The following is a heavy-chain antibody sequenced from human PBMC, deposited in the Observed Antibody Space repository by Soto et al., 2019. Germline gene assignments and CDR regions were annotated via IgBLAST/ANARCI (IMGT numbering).Heavy chain of an antibody. V-gene: IGHV1-3*01. Sequence: QVQLVQSGAEVKKPGASVKVSCKASGYTFTSYAMHWVRQAPGQRLEWMGWINAGNGNTKYSQKFQGRVTITRDTXXXXXXXXXXXXRSEDXXXXXXXRDLQADYWGQGTLVTVSS. J-gene: IGHJ4*02. CDR1: GYTFTSYA. CDR3: XRDLQADY. CDR2: INAGNGNT.